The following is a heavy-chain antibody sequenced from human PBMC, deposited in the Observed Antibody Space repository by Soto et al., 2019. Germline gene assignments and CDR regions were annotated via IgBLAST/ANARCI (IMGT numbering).Heavy chain of an antibody. V-gene: IGHV3-74*01. CDR1: GFTFSSYW. D-gene: IGHD6-19*01. CDR3: AKARTGYSSGWYRGDAFDI. J-gene: IGHJ3*02. Sequence: PGGSLRLSCAASGFTFSSYWMHWVRQAPGKGLVWVSRINSDGSSTSYADSVKGRFTISRDNAKNTLYLQMNSLRAEDTAVYYCAKARTGYSSGWYRGDAFDIWGQGTMVTVSS. CDR2: INSDGSST.